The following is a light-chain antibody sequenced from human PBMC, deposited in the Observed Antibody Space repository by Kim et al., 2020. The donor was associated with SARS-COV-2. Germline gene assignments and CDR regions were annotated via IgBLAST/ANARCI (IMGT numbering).Light chain of an antibody. V-gene: IGKV3-11*01. CDR2: DAS. CDR1: ESVSTY. Sequence: SVSPGESATLACRASESVSTYWAWHQQKPGQAPRLLISDASNRATGVPVRFSGSGSGTDFTLTISSLEPEDFAVYYCQQRRKSITFGQGTRLEIK. CDR3: QQRRKSIT. J-gene: IGKJ5*01.